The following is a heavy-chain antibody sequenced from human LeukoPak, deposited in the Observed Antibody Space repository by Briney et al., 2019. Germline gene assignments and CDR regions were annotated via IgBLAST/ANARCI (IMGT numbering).Heavy chain of an antibody. V-gene: IGHV3-7*04. Sequence: PSGTLSLTCGVSGGSISGTNWWSWVRQAPGKGLEWVANIKHDGSEKYYMDSVEGRFTISRDNAENSLYLQMNSLRADDTAVYYCARDLYGSDDCWGQGTLVTVSS. CDR1: GGSISGTNW. J-gene: IGHJ4*02. D-gene: IGHD3-16*01. CDR2: IKHDGSEK. CDR3: ARDLYGSDDC.